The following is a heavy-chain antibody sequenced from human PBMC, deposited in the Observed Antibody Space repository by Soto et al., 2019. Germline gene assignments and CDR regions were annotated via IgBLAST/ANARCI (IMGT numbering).Heavy chain of an antibody. J-gene: IGHJ3*02. CDR2: IIPIFGTA. CDR1: GGTFSSYA. D-gene: IGHD3-22*01. Sequence: SVKVSCKASGGTFSSYAISWVRQAPGQGLEWMGGIIPIFGTANYAQKFQGRVTITADKSTSTAYMELSSLRSKDTAVYYCARPPDSSGYYYAFDIWGQGTMVTVSS. V-gene: IGHV1-69*06. CDR3: ARPPDSSGYYYAFDI.